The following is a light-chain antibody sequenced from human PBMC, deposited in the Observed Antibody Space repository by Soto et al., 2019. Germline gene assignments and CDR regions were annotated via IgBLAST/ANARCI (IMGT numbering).Light chain of an antibody. Sequence: DIQMTQSPSSLSASVGDRVTITCRTSQTIRSSLNWYQQKTGKAPKLLIYKASSLASGVPSRFSGSGSGTEFTLTISSLQPEDFAIYYCQQYNSYSPWTFGQGTKVDIK. CDR2: KAS. J-gene: IGKJ1*01. CDR3: QQYNSYSPWT. CDR1: QTIRSS. V-gene: IGKV1-5*03.